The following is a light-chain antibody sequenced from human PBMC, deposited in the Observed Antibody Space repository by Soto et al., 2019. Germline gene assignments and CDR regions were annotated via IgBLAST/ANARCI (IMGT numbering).Light chain of an antibody. CDR1: QSVSSN. CDR3: QQSYSTPIT. V-gene: IGKV3-15*01. Sequence: EIVMTQSPATLSVSPGERATLSCRASQSVSSNLAWYQQKPGQAPRLLIYSASTRATDIPARFSGSGSGTEFTLTISSLQSEDFATYYCQQSYSTPITFGQGTRLEIK. CDR2: SAS. J-gene: IGKJ5*01.